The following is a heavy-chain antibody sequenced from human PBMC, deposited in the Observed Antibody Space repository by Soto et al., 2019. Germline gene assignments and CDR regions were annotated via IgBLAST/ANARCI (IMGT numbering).Heavy chain of an antibody. CDR2: ISGSGGDT. CDR1: VFTFSSYT. V-gene: IGHV3-23*01. Sequence: GGSLRLSCAASVFTFSSYTMRWVRQAPGKGLEWVSTISGSGGDTYYADSVKGRFTISRDNSKNTLYLQMNSLRAEDTAVYYCARVGMDVWGQGTTVTVSS. CDR3: ARVGMDV. J-gene: IGHJ6*02.